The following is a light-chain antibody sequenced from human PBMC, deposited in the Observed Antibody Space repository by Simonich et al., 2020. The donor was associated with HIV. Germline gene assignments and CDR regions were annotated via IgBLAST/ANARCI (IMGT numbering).Light chain of an antibody. Sequence: DVVMTQSPLSLPVTIGQPASISCRSSQSLVNSDGNTYLNWFQQRPVQFPRRLLSQVSNRDSGVPDSFSGSGSGTGFTLKISRVEAEDVGVYYCMQALQTPLTFGGGTKVEIK. CDR3: MQALQTPLT. V-gene: IGKV2-30*01. CDR1: QSLVNSDGNTY. J-gene: IGKJ4*01. CDR2: QVS.